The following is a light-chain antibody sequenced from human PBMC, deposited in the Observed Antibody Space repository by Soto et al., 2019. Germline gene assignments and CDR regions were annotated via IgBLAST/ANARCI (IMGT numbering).Light chain of an antibody. V-gene: IGKV3D-20*02. CDR1: QSVSSNY. CDR3: QQRSNWPLT. Sequence: EIVLTQSPGTLSLSPGERATLSCRASQSVSSNYLAWYQQKPGQAPRLVIYDIFTRATGVPTRISGSGSGTDFTLTISSLEPEDFAVYYCQQRSNWPLTFGGGTKVDIK. J-gene: IGKJ4*01. CDR2: DIF.